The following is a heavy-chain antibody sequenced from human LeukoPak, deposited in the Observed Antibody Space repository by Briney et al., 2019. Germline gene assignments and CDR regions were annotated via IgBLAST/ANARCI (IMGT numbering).Heavy chain of an antibody. Sequence: ASVKVSCKASGYTFTSYGISWVRQAPGQGLEWMGWISAYNGNTNYAQKLQGRVTMTTDTSTSTAYMERRSLRSDDTAVYYCARDLISRWELPNDAFDIWGQGTMVTVSS. D-gene: IGHD1-26*01. CDR3: ARDLISRWELPNDAFDI. CDR2: ISAYNGNT. CDR1: GYTFTSYG. J-gene: IGHJ3*02. V-gene: IGHV1-18*01.